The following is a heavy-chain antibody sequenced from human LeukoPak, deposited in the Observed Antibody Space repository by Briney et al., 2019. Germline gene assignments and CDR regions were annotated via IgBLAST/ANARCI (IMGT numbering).Heavy chain of an antibody. D-gene: IGHD2-15*01. CDR2: ISWDGGTT. V-gene: IGHV3-43*01. J-gene: IGHJ4*02. Sequence: GGSLRLSCAASGFTFSTYSMYWVRQAPGKGLEWVSLISWDGGTTYYADSVKGRFTISRDNSKNSLYLRMNSLRTEDTALYYCAKEMVVAAALDYWGQGTRVTVSS. CDR1: GFTFSTYS. CDR3: AKEMVVAAALDY.